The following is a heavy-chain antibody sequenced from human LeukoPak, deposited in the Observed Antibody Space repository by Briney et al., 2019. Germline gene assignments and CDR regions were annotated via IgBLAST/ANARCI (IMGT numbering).Heavy chain of an antibody. CDR3: AAGAGYCSGGSCYLDYYYYGMDV. J-gene: IGHJ6*04. Sequence: ASVKVSCKASGFTFTSSAVQWVRQARGQRLEWIGWIVVGSGNTNYTQKFQERVTITRDMSTSTAYMELSSLRSEDPAVYYCAAGAGYCSGGSCYLDYYYYGMDVWGKGTMVTVSS. D-gene: IGHD2-15*01. CDR2: IVVGSGNT. V-gene: IGHV1-58*01. CDR1: GFTFTSSA.